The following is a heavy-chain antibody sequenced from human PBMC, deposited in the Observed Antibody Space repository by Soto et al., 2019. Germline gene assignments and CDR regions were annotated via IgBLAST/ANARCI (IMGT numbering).Heavy chain of an antibody. J-gene: IGHJ4*02. CDR1: GFTFSSYE. V-gene: IGHV3-48*03. CDR3: ARSLLTIDY. Sequence: GGSLRLSCAASGFTFSSYEMNWVRQAPGKGLEWVSYISSSGSTIYYADSVKGRFTISRDNAKNSLYLQMNSLRAEDTAVYYCARSLLTIDYWGQGTLVTVSS. CDR2: ISSSGSTI. D-gene: IGHD4-4*01.